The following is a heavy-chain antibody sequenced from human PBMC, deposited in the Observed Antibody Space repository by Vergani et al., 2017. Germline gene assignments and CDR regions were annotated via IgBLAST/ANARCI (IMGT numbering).Heavy chain of an antibody. Sequence: EVQLVESGGGLVQPGGSLRLSCAASGFTFSSYWMHWVRQAPGKGLVWVSRINSDGSSTSYADSVKGRFTISRDNAKNTLYLQMNSLRAEDTAVYYCARDPLYCRSTSCPTDAFDIWGQGTMVTVSS. CDR3: ARDPLYCRSTSCPTDAFDI. CDR2: INSDGSST. CDR1: GFTFSSYW. J-gene: IGHJ3*02. V-gene: IGHV3-74*01. D-gene: IGHD2-2*01.